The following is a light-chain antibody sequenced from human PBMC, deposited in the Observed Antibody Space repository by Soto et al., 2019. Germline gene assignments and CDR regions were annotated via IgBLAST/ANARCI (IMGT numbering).Light chain of an antibody. CDR3: QQRSSWRVT. Sequence: EIVLTQFPATLSLPPGERATLSCRASQSVSTFLAWYQQKPGQAPRLVVYDASKRATGIPARFSGSGSGTDFTLTISSLEPEDFAVYYCQQRSSWRVTFGGGTKVHIK. CDR1: QSVSTF. J-gene: IGKJ4*01. V-gene: IGKV3-11*01. CDR2: DAS.